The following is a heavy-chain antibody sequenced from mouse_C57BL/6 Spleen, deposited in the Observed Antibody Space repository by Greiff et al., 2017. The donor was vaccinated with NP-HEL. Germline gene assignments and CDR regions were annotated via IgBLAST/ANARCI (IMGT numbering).Heavy chain of an antibody. J-gene: IGHJ1*03. CDR2: INPNNGGT. V-gene: IGHV1-18*01. Sequence: EVQLQQSGPELVKPGASVKIPCKASGYTFTDYNMDWVKQSHGKSLEWIGDINPNNGGTNYNQKFKGKATLTVDKSSSTAYMELRTLTSEDTAVYYGARYQPFRYWYFDVWGTGTTVTVSS. CDR1: GYTFTDYN. CDR3: ARYQPFRYWYFDV.